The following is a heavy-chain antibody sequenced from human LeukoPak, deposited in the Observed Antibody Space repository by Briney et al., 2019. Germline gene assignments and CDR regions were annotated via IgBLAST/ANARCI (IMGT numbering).Heavy chain of an antibody. V-gene: IGHV3-21*01. CDR1: GFTFSSYS. Sequence: GGSLRLSCAASGFTFSSYSMNWVRQAPGKGLEWVSSISSSSSYIYYADSVKGRFTISRDNAKNSLYLQMNSLRAEDTAVYYCASLRDSGGVIVNPFYWGQGTLVTASS. CDR2: ISSSSSYI. J-gene: IGHJ4*02. D-gene: IGHD3-16*02. CDR3: ASLRDSGGVIVNPFY.